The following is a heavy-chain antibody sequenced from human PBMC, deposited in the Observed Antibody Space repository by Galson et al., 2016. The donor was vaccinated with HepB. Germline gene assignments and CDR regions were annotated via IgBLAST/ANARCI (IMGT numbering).Heavy chain of an antibody. V-gene: IGHV3-7*03. CDR2: IKQDGSEK. D-gene: IGHD4-17*01. J-gene: IGHJ4*02. Sequence: SLRLSCAASGFIFSTYWMSWVRQAPGKGLEWVANIKQDGSEKYYVDSVKGRFTISRDNAKKSLFLQMNSLRVEDTAVYYCARDDETYSDPDFWGQGTLVTVSS. CDR1: GFIFSTYW. CDR3: ARDDETYSDPDF.